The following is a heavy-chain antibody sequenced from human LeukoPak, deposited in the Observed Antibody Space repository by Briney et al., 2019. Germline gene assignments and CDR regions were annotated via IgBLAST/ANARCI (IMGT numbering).Heavy chain of an antibody. CDR2: INWGSDRI. CDR3: ARDLIFYDSSGSYHGKIDY. CDR1: GFTFEDYA. J-gene: IGHJ4*02. Sequence: GGSLRLSCAASGFTFEDYAMHWVRQAPGKGLEWVSGINWGSDRIGYADSVKGRFTISRDNAKNSLYLQMNSLRAEDTAVYYCARDLIFYDSSGSYHGKIDYWGQGTLVTVSS. V-gene: IGHV3-9*01. D-gene: IGHD3-22*01.